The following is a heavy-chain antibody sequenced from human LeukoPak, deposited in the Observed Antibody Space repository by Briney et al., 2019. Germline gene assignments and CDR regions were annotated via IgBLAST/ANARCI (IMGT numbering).Heavy chain of an antibody. Sequence: SQTLSLTCTVSGGSISSGSYYWSWIRQLAGKGLEWIGRIYTSGSTNYNPSLKSRVTISVDTSKNQFSLKLSSVTAADTAVYYCARDGLAGGYDSDYWGQGTLVTVSS. CDR1: GGSISSGSYY. J-gene: IGHJ4*02. CDR3: ARDGLAGGYDSDY. V-gene: IGHV4-61*02. D-gene: IGHD5-12*01. CDR2: IYTSGST.